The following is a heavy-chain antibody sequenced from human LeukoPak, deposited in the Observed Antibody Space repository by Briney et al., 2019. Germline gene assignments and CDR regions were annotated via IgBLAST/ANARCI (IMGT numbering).Heavy chain of an antibody. D-gene: IGHD3-10*01. CDR2: ISYDGSSK. Sequence: GGSLRLSCAASGFTFSSYAMHWVRQAPGKGLEWVAVISYDGSSKYYADSVKGRFTISRDNSKNTLYLQMNSLRAEDTAVYYCAKVIAGYYYYYYGMDVWGQGTTVTVSS. CDR3: AKVIAGYYYYYYGMDV. J-gene: IGHJ6*02. V-gene: IGHV3-30-3*01. CDR1: GFTFSSYA.